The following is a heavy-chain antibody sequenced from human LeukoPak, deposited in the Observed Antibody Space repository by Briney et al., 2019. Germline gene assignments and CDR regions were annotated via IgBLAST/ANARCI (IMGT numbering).Heavy chain of an antibody. CDR1: GGSFSGYY. CDR2: INHSGST. Sequence: PSETLSLTCAVYGGSFSGYYWSWIRQPPGKGLEWIGEINHSGSTNYNPSLKSRVTISVDTSKNQFSLKLSSVIAADTAVYYCARVNGYSYGFFDYWGQGTLVTVSS. V-gene: IGHV4-34*01. J-gene: IGHJ4*02. CDR3: ARVNGYSYGFFDY. D-gene: IGHD5-18*01.